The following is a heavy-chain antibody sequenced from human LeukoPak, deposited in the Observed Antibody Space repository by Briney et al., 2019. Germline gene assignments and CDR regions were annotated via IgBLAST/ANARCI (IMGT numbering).Heavy chain of an antibody. J-gene: IGHJ5*02. CDR2: ISAYNGNT. Sequence: GASVKVSCKASGYTFTSYGISWARQAPGQGLEWMGWISAYNGNTNYAQKLQGRVTMTTDTSTSTAYMELRSLRSDDTAVYYCARDGCSSTSCYEGGFDPWGQGTLVTVSS. CDR1: GYTFTSYG. D-gene: IGHD2-2*01. CDR3: ARDGCSSTSCYEGGFDP. V-gene: IGHV1-18*01.